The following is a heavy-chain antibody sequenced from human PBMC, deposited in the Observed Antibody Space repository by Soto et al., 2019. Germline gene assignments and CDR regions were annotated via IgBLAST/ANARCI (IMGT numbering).Heavy chain of an antibody. CDR1: GYSFTSYW. D-gene: IGHD3-3*01. J-gene: IGHJ6*02. Sequence: GESLKISCKGSGYSFTSYWIGWVRQMPGKGLEWMGIIYPGDSDTRYSPSFQGQVTISADKSTSTAYLQWSSLKASDTAMYYCARGGGYDPYYYGMDVWGQGTTVTVSS. CDR3: ARGGGYDPYYYGMDV. CDR2: IYPGDSDT. V-gene: IGHV5-51*01.